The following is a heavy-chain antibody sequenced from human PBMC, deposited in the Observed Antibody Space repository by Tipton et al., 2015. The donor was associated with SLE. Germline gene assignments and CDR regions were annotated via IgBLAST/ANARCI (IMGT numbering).Heavy chain of an antibody. J-gene: IGHJ6*02. Sequence: SLRLSCAASGFTFSSYGMHWVRQAPGKGLEWVAVIWYDGSNKYYADSVKGRFTISRDNAKNSLYLQMNSLRAEDTAVYYCARDPGDGYYYYYGMDVWGQGTTVTVSS. D-gene: IGHD7-27*01. CDR1: GFTFSSYG. V-gene: IGHV3-33*01. CDR3: ARDPGDGYYYYYGMDV. CDR2: IWYDGSNK.